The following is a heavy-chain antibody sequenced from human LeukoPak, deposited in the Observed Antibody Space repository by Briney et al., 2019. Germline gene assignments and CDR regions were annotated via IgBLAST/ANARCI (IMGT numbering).Heavy chain of an antibody. J-gene: IGHJ4*02. V-gene: IGHV1-69*05. CDR3: AREDIVVVVAASHFDY. Sequence: SVTVSCKASGGTFSSYAISWVRQAPGQGLEWMGRIIPIFGTANYAQKFQGRVTITTDESTSTAYMELSSLRSEDTAVYYCAREDIVVVVAASHFDYWGQGTLVTVSS. CDR1: GGTFSSYA. D-gene: IGHD2-15*01. CDR2: IIPIFGTA.